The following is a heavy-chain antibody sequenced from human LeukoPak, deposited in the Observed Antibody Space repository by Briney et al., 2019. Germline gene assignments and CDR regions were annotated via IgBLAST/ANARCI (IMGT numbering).Heavy chain of an antibody. CDR3: AREPPMGRSYHGIDV. Sequence: GGSLRLSCAASGFTVSNYYMHWVRQAPGKGLEWVSVIYSGGSIYYSNSVKGRVINSRDNSKNTLDLQLNSLRAEDTAVYYCAREPPMGRSYHGIDVWGQGTTVTVSS. J-gene: IGHJ6*02. V-gene: IGHV3-66*01. CDR1: GFTVSNYY. D-gene: IGHD3-10*01. CDR2: IYSGGSI.